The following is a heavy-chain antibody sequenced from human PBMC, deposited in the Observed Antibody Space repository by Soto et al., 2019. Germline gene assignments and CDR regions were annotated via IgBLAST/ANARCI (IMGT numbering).Heavy chain of an antibody. D-gene: IGHD3-10*01. Sequence: EVQLVESGGGLVQPGGSLRLSCAASGFTFSDYWIHWVRQAPGKGLVWVSRIKFDGSSANYADSVKGRFTISRDNARDTVYLRMNSLRAEDTAVYYCARGVRGHYGFAVWGQGTMVTVSS. V-gene: IGHV3-74*01. CDR1: GFTFSDYW. J-gene: IGHJ3*01. CDR2: IKFDGSSA. CDR3: ARGVRGHYGFAV.